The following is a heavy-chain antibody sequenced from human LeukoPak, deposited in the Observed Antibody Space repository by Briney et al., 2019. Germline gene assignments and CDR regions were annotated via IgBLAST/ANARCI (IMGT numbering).Heavy chain of an antibody. CDR2: ISSSGSTI. CDR3: AADYYDSSAHFYFDY. Sequence: GGSLRLSCAASGFTFSNYAMNWVRQAPGKGLEWVSYISSSGSTIYYADSVKGRFTISRDNAKNSLYLQMNSLRAEDTAVYYCAADYYDSSAHFYFDYWGQGALVTVSS. D-gene: IGHD3-22*01. J-gene: IGHJ4*02. V-gene: IGHV3-48*01. CDR1: GFTFSNYA.